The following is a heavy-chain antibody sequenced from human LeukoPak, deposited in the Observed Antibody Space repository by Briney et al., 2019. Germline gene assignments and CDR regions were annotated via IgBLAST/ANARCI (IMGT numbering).Heavy chain of an antibody. Sequence: GGSLRLSCAASGFTFSSYAMGWVRQAPGKGLEWVSAISGSGGSTYYADSVKGRFTISRDNSKNTLYLQMNSLRAEDTAVYYCAKGNPLYYDFWSGPNWFDPWGQGTLVTVSS. J-gene: IGHJ5*02. CDR1: GFTFSSYA. D-gene: IGHD3-3*01. CDR2: ISGSGGST. CDR3: AKGNPLYYDFWSGPNWFDP. V-gene: IGHV3-23*01.